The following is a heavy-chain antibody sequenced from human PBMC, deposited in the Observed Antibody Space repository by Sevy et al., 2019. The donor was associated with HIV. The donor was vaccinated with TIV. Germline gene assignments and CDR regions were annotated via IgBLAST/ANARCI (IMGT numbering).Heavy chain of an antibody. CDR2: ISYNENKK. CDR1: GFTFSTYA. CDR3: ARDAGYSIGWYPSDY. J-gene: IGHJ4*02. V-gene: IGHV3-30-3*01. D-gene: IGHD6-19*01. Sequence: GESLKISCAASGFTFSTYAMHWVRQAPGKGLEWVAVISYNENKKSYADSVKGRFTISRDISKNILYLEMNSLRPEDTAVYYCARDAGYSIGWYPSDYWGQGTLVTVSS.